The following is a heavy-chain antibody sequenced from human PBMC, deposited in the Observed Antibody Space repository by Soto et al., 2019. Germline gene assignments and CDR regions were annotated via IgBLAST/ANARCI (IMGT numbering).Heavy chain of an antibody. CDR1: GFSLNTAGVG. CDR2: IYWDDDK. CDR3: AHRLALHSDWDYGRFDY. J-gene: IGHJ4*02. D-gene: IGHD4-17*01. V-gene: IGHV2-5*02. Sequence: QITLRESGPTLVKPTQTLTLTCTFSGFSLNTAGVGVGWVRQPPGKALEWLALIYWDDDKRYNPFLRSRLAITKDTSNDQVVLTMANMDHIDTATYYCAHRLALHSDWDYGRFDYWGQGALVIVSS.